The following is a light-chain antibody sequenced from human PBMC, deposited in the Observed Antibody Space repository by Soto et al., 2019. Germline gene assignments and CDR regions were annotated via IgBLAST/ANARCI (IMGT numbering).Light chain of an antibody. CDR1: QSVSNNY. CDR3: QQYGSSGT. J-gene: IGKJ1*01. CDR2: GAS. Sequence: ELVLTQSPGTRSLSPGERANISCRASQSVSNNYLAWSKQKPGQAPRLLIYGASNRATGIPDRFSGSGSGTDFTLTIRRLEPEDFAVDYCQQYGSSGTFGQGTKVDIK. V-gene: IGKV3-20*01.